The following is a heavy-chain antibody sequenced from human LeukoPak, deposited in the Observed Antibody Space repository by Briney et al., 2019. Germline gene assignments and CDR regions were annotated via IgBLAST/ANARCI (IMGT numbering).Heavy chain of an antibody. Sequence: GGSLRLSCAASGFTFSSYGMHWVRQAPGKGLEWVSVIYSSGTTYYADSVKGRFTISRDKSKNTLYLQMNSLRPEDTAMYYCARLEVRGVIGPWGQGTLVAVSS. D-gene: IGHD3-10*01. CDR1: GFTFSSYG. V-gene: IGHV3-NL1*01. CDR3: ARLEVRGVIGP. J-gene: IGHJ5*02. CDR2: IYSSGTT.